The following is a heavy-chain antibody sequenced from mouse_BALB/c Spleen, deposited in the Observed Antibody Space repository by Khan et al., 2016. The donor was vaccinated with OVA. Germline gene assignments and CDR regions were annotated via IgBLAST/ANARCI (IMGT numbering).Heavy chain of an antibody. D-gene: IGHD1-1*01. Sequence: VQLQQSGPGLVKPSQSLSLTCTVTGYSITSNYAWNWIRQFPGNKLEWMGYISYSDSTSYNPSLKSRISITRDTSQNQFFLQLNSVTTEDTATYYCARGNYYGYYFAYWGQGTTLTVSS. CDR2: ISYSDST. CDR3: ARGNYYGYYFAY. J-gene: IGHJ2*01. V-gene: IGHV3-2*02. CDR1: GYSITSNYA.